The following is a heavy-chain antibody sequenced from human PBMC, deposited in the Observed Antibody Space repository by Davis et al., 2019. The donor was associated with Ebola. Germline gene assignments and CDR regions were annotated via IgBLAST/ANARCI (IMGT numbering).Heavy chain of an antibody. V-gene: IGHV3-30*02. D-gene: IGHD3-10*01. CDR1: GFTFSHYG. J-gene: IGHJ6*02. CDR2: IRPDGIDK. Sequence: GGSLRLSCTVSGFTFSHYGIHWVRQAPGKGLEWLTFIRPDGIDKYYGDSVKGRFTISRDNAKNSLYLQMNSLRAEDTAVYYCAREGLLWFGELLYSYYYGMDVWGQGTTVTVSS. CDR3: AREGLLWFGELLYSYYYGMDV.